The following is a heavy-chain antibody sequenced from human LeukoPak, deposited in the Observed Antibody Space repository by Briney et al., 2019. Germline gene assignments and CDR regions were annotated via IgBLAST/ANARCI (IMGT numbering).Heavy chain of an antibody. CDR2: IHQNGNEK. D-gene: IGHD3-22*01. J-gene: IGHJ4*02. CDR3: ARGAPWDCSGSSCSLFDY. CDR1: GFTFSNYW. V-gene: IGHV3-7*03. Sequence: GGSLRLSCGASGFTFSNYWMSWVRQAPGKGLEWVANIHQNGNEKYYVDSVKGRFSISRDNARDSLYLHMNSLRVEDTAVYYCARGAPWDCSGSSCSLFDYWGQGTLVTVSS.